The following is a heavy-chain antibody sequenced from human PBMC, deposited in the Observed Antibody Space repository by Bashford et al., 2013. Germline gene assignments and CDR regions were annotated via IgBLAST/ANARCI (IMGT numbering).Heavy chain of an antibody. V-gene: IGHV4-34*01. Sequence: SETLSLTCAVYGGSFRDYYWNFIRQPPGKGLEWIGEVDHSGGTNYNPSLKSRVTISVDKSKNQFSLKLSSVTAADTAVYYCARDRDYGASSWGQGTLVTVSS. CDR3: ARDRDYGASS. CDR1: GGSFRDYY. D-gene: IGHD4-17*01. CDR2: VDHSGGT. J-gene: IGHJ5*02.